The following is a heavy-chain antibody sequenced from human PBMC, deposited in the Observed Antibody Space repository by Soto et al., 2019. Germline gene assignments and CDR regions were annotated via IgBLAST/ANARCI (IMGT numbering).Heavy chain of an antibody. CDR1: GFLVNSAY. J-gene: IGHJ4*02. Sequence: EVQLVESGGGVIPPGGSLRLSCAASGFLVNSAYMTWVRQAPGKGLEWLSMINSDGSTLYAESVKGRFTISRDNSKNRLDLQMNSLRAEDTAMYYCARSGYSFAWGYWGQGTLVIVTS. CDR2: INSDGST. CDR3: ARSGYSFAWGY. D-gene: IGHD5-18*01. V-gene: IGHV3-53*01.